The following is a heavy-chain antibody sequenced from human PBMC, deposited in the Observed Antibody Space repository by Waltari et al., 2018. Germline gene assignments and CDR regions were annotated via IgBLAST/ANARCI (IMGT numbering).Heavy chain of an antibody. D-gene: IGHD3-3*01. V-gene: IGHV4-34*01. CDR1: GGSFSGYY. J-gene: IGHJ6*03. Sequence: QVQLQQWGAGLLKPSETLSLTCAVYGGSFSGYYWSWIRQPPGKGLEWIGEINHSGSPNYNPSLKSRVTISVDTSKNQFSLKLSSVTAADTAVYYCARGRPRYDFWSGYKGPMDVWGKGTTVTISS. CDR2: INHSGSP. CDR3: ARGRPRYDFWSGYKGPMDV.